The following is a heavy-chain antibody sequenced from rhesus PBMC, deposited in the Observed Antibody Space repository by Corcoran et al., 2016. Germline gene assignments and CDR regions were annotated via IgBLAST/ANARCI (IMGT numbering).Heavy chain of an antibody. CDR1: GGSISDSYR. J-gene: IGHJ4*01. V-gene: IGHV4S10*01. Sequence: QVQLQESGPGVVKPSETLSLTCAVSGGSISDSYRWSWIRQPPGKGLEWIGYIYGSSTSPNYNPSLKSRVTISKDTSKTQFSLKLSSVTAADTAVYYCAREGRYLDWLSLDYWSQGVLVTVSS. CDR2: IYGSSTSP. D-gene: IGHD3-3*01. CDR3: AREGRYLDWLSLDY.